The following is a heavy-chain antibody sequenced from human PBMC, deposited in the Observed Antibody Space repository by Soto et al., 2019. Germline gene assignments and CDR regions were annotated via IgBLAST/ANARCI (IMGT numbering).Heavy chain of an antibody. CDR3: AKLPIAVVVAATLGADP. V-gene: IGHV3-23*01. CDR2: ISGGGSST. J-gene: IGHJ5*02. D-gene: IGHD2-15*01. Sequence: EVQLLESGGGLVQSGGSLRLSCTASGFTFSSYAMSWVRQAPGKGLEWVSAISGGGSSTYYADSVRGRFTISRDNSKNTLYLLMNSLRADDTAIYYCAKLPIAVVVAATLGADPWGQGTLVTVSS. CDR1: GFTFSSYA.